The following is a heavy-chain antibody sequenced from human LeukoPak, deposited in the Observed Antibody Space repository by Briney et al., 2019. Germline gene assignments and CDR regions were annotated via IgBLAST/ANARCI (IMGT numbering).Heavy chain of an antibody. D-gene: IGHD5-12*01. J-gene: IGHJ4*02. CDR1: GFTFSSYA. Sequence: GGSLRLSCAASGFTFSSYAMHWVRQAPGKGLEWVAVISYDGSNKYYADSVKGRFTISRDNSKNTLYLQMNSLRAEDTAVYYCARKFSGYDSGDFYDYWGQGTLVTVSS. CDR3: ARKFSGYDSGDFYDY. CDR2: ISYDGSNK. V-gene: IGHV3-30-3*01.